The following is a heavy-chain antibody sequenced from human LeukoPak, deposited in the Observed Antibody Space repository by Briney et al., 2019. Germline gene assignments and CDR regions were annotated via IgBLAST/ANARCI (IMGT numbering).Heavy chain of an antibody. CDR1: GYTLTELS. Sequence: ASAKVSCKVSGYTLTELSMHWVRQAPGKGLEWMGGFDPEDGETIYAQKFQGRVTMTEDTSTDTAYMELSSLRSEDTAVYYCATRIAAAGPFGASDYWGQGTLVTVSS. J-gene: IGHJ4*02. D-gene: IGHD6-13*01. CDR3: ATRIAAAGPFGASDY. CDR2: FDPEDGET. V-gene: IGHV1-24*01.